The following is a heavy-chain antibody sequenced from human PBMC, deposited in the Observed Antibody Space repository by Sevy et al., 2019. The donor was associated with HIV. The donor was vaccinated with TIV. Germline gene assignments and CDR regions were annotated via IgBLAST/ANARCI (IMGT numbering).Heavy chain of an antibody. CDR3: ARDSIPLVQGIIITPYYYGMDV. CDR1: GYTFNTFG. Sequence: ASVKVSCKTSGYTFNTFGINWVRQAPGHGLQWVGWISAYNGNTKYVQKLQGRVSMTTETSTSTVYMELRSLRSDDTAVYYCARDSIPLVQGIIITPYYYGMDVWGQGTTVTVTS. CDR2: ISAYNGNT. D-gene: IGHD3-10*01. V-gene: IGHV1-18*04. J-gene: IGHJ6*02.